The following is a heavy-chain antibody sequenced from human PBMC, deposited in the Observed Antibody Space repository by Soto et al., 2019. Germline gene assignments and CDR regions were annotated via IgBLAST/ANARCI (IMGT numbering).Heavy chain of an antibody. V-gene: IGHV4-59*01. Sequence: PSETLSLTCTVSGGSISSYYWSWIRQPPGKGLEWIGYIYYSGSTNYNPSLKSRVTISVDTSKNQFSLKLSSVTAADTAVYYCGGAYGGYADYWGQGALVTVSS. J-gene: IGHJ4*02. D-gene: IGHD5-12*01. CDR1: GGSISSYY. CDR2: IYYSGST. CDR3: GGAYGGYADY.